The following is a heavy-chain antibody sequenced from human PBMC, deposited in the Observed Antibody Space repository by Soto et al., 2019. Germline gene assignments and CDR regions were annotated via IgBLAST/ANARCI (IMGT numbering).Heavy chain of an antibody. D-gene: IGHD3-3*02. CDR1: GYAFNNYY. CDR2: MNPSDASI. J-gene: IGHJ4*02. Sequence: QVQLVQSGAEVKKPGASVKISCKASGYAFNNYYMHRVRQGPGQGLEWVGVMNPSDASIRYAQKVHARFTVIRDTHTSSVEMELTSLRSESTAEYYCARARVEMATISACEFDYGGQGTLVAVSS. CDR3: ARARVEMATISACEFDY. V-gene: IGHV1-46*02.